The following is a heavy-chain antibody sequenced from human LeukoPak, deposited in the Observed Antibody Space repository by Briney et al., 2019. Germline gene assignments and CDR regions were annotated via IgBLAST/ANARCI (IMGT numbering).Heavy chain of an antibody. Sequence: SGGSLRLSCAASGFTFSSYAMTWVRQAPGKGLELVSVISGSGGSTFYADSVKGRFTISRDNSKNTLYLQMNSLRAEDTAVYYCAKDGGDSSGWYLDYWGQGTLVTVSS. V-gene: IGHV3-23*01. CDR1: GFTFSSYA. J-gene: IGHJ4*02. CDR2: ISGSGGST. CDR3: AKDGGDSSGWYLDY. D-gene: IGHD6-19*01.